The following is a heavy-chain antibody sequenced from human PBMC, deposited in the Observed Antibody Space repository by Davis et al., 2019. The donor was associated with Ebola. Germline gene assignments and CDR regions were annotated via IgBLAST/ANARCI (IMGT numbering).Heavy chain of an antibody. D-gene: IGHD2-21*01. CDR3: ARRRDYDAFDI. Sequence: SSVTVSCKASGGTFSSYAISWVRQAPGQGLEWMGGLIPIFGTANYAQKFQGRVTITADKSTSTAYMALSSLRSEDTAVYYCARRRDYDAFDIWGQGTMVTVSS. V-gene: IGHV1-69*06. CDR2: LIPIFGTA. J-gene: IGHJ3*02. CDR1: GGTFSSYA.